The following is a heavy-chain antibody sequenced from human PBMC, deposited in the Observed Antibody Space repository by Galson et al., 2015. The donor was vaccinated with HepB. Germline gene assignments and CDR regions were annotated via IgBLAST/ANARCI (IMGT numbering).Heavy chain of an antibody. CDR3: ARAKWSHNSPFDY. CDR1: GFTFSSYW. Sequence: SLRLSCAASGFTFSSYWMSWVRQAPGKGLEWVANVKQDGSEKYYVDSVKGRFTISRDNAKNSLYLQMNSLRAEDTAVYYCARAKWSHNSPFDYWGQGTLVTVSS. V-gene: IGHV3-7*01. D-gene: IGHD1-1*01. CDR2: VKQDGSEK. J-gene: IGHJ4*02.